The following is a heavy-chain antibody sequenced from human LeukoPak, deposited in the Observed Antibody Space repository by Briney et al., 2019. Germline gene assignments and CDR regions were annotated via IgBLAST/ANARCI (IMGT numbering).Heavy chain of an antibody. CDR3: ARTKLYYAYVWGSYRYAYYFDY. Sequence: SGPVLVKPTETLTLTCTVSGFSLSNARMGVSWIRQPPGKALEWFAHIFSNDEKSYSTSLKSRLTISKDTSKSQVVLTMTNMDPVDTATYYCARTKLYYAYVWGSYRYAYYFDYWGQGTLVTVSS. CDR1: GFSLSNARMG. J-gene: IGHJ4*02. V-gene: IGHV2-26*01. CDR2: IFSNDEK. D-gene: IGHD3-16*02.